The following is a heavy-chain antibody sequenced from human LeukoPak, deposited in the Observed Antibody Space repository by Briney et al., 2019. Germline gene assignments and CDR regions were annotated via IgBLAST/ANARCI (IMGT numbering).Heavy chain of an antibody. D-gene: IGHD1-26*01. CDR3: VREDLGVDY. J-gene: IGHJ4*02. CDR2: LYVNENR. V-gene: IGHV3-53*01. CDR1: GPVVSTNY. Sequence: GGSLRLSCAVSGPVVSTNYMSWVRQAPGKGLEWISILYVNENRYYADSVKGRFIISRDTSKNTLYLQMNSLRAEDTAMYYCVREDLGVDYWGQGTLVTVSS.